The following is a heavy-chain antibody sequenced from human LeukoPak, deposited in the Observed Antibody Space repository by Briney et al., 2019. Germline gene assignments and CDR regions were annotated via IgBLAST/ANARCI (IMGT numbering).Heavy chain of an antibody. CDR2: IYYSGST. Sequence: SETLSLTCTVSGGSISSSSYYWGWIRQPPGKGLEWIGSIYYSGSTYYNPSLKSRVTISVDTSKNQFSLKLSSVTAADTAVYYCARHFSTDPSITKPGIAVAGTGALYYFDYWGQGTLVTVSS. J-gene: IGHJ4*02. CDR3: ARHFSTDPSITKPGIAVAGTGALYYFDY. CDR1: GGSISSSSYY. D-gene: IGHD6-19*01. V-gene: IGHV4-39*01.